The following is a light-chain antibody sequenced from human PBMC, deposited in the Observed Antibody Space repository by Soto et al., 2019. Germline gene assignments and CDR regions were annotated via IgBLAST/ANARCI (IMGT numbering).Light chain of an antibody. CDR2: DAS. V-gene: IGKV3-11*01. CDR1: QSVSSY. Sequence: EIVLTQSPATLSLSPGERATLSCRASQSVSSYLAWYQQEPGQAPRLLIYDASNRATGIPARFSGSGSGTDFTLTISSLEPEDFAVYYCQQRHSWPLTFGGGTKVEIK. CDR3: QQRHSWPLT. J-gene: IGKJ4*01.